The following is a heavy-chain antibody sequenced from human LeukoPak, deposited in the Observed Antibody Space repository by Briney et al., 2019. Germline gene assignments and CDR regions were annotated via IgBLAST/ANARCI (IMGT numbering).Heavy chain of an antibody. CDR2: ISAYNGYT. CDR1: GYTFTTYG. J-gene: IGHJ4*02. CDR3: ARDPGSSTCPDY. Sequence: ASVTVSYKASGYTFTTYGISWVRQAPGQGLEWMGWISAYNGYTNYAQNLQGRVTMTTDTSTSTAYMELRSLRSDDTAVYYCARDPGSSTCPDYWGQGTLVTVSS. V-gene: IGHV1-18*01. D-gene: IGHD6-13*01.